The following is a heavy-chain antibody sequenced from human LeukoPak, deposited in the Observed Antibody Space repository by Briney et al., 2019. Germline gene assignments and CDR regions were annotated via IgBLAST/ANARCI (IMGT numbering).Heavy chain of an antibody. Sequence: SETLSLTCAVYGGSFSGYYWSWIRQPPGKGLEWIGEINHSGSTNYNPSLKNRVTISVDTSKNQFSLKLSSVTAADTAVYYCARCGYSYGSYYFDYWGQGTLVTVSS. CDR2: INHSGST. J-gene: IGHJ4*02. CDR3: ARCGYSYGSYYFDY. CDR1: GGSFSGYY. V-gene: IGHV4-34*01. D-gene: IGHD5-18*01.